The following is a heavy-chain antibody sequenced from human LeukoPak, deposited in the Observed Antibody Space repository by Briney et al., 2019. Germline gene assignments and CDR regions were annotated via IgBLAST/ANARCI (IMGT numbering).Heavy chain of an antibody. CDR3: ARRSIYWYFDF. V-gene: IGHV4-39*01. CDR2: IYSSGST. CDR1: GGSISDRSYY. Sequence: SETLSLTCGVSGGSISDRSYYWTWIRQSPGEGLEWIGSIYSSGSTYYNPSLQSRVTISKDTSENQFSLKLTSVTAADMGVYFCARRSIYWYFDFWGRGTLVTVSS. D-gene: IGHD3-10*01. J-gene: IGHJ2*01.